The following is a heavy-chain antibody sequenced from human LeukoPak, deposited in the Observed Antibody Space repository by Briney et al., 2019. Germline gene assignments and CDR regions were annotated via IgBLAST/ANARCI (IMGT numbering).Heavy chain of an antibody. V-gene: IGHV1-69*01. Sequence: SLKVSCKASRGTFSSYAISWVRQAPGQGLEWMGGIIPIFGTANYAQKFQGRVTITADESTSTAYMELSSLRSEDTAVYYCARVYGDDGTDYWGQGTLVTVSS. CDR2: IIPIFGTA. CDR1: RGTFSSYA. D-gene: IGHD4-17*01. CDR3: ARVYGDDGTDY. J-gene: IGHJ4*02.